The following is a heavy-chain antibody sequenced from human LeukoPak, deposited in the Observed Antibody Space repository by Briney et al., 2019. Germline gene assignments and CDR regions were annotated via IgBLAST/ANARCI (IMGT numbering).Heavy chain of an antibody. V-gene: IGHV1-46*01. CDR2: INPSGGST. J-gene: IGHJ2*01. CDR1: GYTFTSYY. Sequence: ASVKVSCKASGYTFTSYYMHWVRQAPGQGLEWMGIINPSGGSTSYAQKFQGRVTMARDTSTSTVYMELSSLRSEDTAVYYCARDRGSKRVAYCGGDCYIGYFDLWGRGTLVTVSS. CDR3: ARDRGSKRVAYCGGDCYIGYFDL. D-gene: IGHD2-21*02.